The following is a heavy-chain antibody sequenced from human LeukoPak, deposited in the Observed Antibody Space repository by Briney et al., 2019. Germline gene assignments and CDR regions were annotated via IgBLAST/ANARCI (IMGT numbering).Heavy chain of an antibody. J-gene: IGHJ4*02. CDR3: ARGYSYGLFDY. CDR2: INSDGSST. V-gene: IGHV3-74*01. CDR1: GFTFSSYW. Sequence: GRSLRLSCAASGFTFSSYWMHWVRQAPGKGLVWVSRINSDGSSTSYADSVKGRFTISRDNAKNTLYLQMNSLRAEDTAVYYCARGYSYGLFDYWGQGTLVTVSS. D-gene: IGHD5-18*01.